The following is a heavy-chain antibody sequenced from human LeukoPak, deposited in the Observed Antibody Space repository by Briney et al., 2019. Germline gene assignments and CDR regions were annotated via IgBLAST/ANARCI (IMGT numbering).Heavy chain of an antibody. CDR2: FHREEGET. V-gene: IGHV1-24*01. CDR1: GSTLSELS. Sequence: GASVKVSCKVSGSTLSELSMHWVRQAPGKGLEWLGGFHREEGETIYAQKFQGRVTMTEDTSTDTAYMEMSSLRSEDTALYFCAAFLREAGYYYGTLYFWGPGTLGTVSS. CDR3: AAFLREAGYYYGTLYF. D-gene: IGHD3-9*01. J-gene: IGHJ4*01.